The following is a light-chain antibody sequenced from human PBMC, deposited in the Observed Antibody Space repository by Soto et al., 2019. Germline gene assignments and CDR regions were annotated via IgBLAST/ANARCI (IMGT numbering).Light chain of an antibody. V-gene: IGKV3-20*01. J-gene: IGKJ1*01. CDR1: QSVSKNY. CDR3: QQYGSSGT. Sequence: ENVLTQSPGTLSLSPGGRATLSCRASQSVSKNYLAWYQQKPGQAPRLLIYGASNRATGIPDRFSGSGSGTDFTLTISRLEPEDFAVYYCQQYGSSGTFGQGTKVEIK. CDR2: GAS.